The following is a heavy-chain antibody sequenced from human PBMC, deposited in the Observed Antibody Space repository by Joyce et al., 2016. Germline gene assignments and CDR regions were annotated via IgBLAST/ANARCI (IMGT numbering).Heavy chain of an antibody. CDR2: IYYGGST. J-gene: IGHJ4*02. V-gene: IGHV4-39*01. CDR3: ARPGDSTGYYYAR. CDR1: GGSISSSSYY. Sequence: QLQLQESGPGLVKPSETLSLTCSVSGGSISSSSYYWGWIRQPPGKGLEWIGGIYYGGSTNYNPSVRSRVTISVDTSKNQFSLKLASVTAADTAIYYCARPGDSTGYYYARWGQGTLVTVSS. D-gene: IGHD3-22*01.